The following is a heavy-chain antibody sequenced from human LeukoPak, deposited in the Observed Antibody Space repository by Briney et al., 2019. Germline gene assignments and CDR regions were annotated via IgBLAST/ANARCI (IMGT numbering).Heavy chain of an antibody. J-gene: IGHJ4*02. CDR1: GYSISSGYY. D-gene: IGHD3-22*01. Sequence: SETLSLTCAVSGYSISSGYYWGWIRQPPGKGLEWIGSIYHSGSTYYNPPLKSRVTISVDTSKNQFSLKLSSVTAADTAAYYCARGRYDSSGYYWIPLDYWGQGTLVTVSS. CDR3: ARGRYDSSGYYWIPLDY. V-gene: IGHV4-38-2*01. CDR2: IYHSGST.